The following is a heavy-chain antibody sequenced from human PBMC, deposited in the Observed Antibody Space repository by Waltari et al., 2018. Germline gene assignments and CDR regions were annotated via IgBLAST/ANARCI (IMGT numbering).Heavy chain of an antibody. CDR2: IHPGDSET. CDR1: GYTFTNYW. CDR3: ARRGDGSRRWSLDY. D-gene: IGHD3-10*01. V-gene: IGHV5-51*01. Sequence: VQLVQSGAGVKKPGESLKISCKVFGYTFTNYWIAWVRQMPGKSLEYVGIIHPGDSETRYNPAFQGQVIISVDRCLSTAFLKGTSVRASDTAMYYWARRGDGSRRWSLDYWGQGTLVTVAS. J-gene: IGHJ4*02.